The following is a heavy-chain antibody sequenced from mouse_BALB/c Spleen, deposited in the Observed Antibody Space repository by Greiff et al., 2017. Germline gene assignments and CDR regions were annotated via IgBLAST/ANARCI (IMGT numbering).Heavy chain of an antibody. CDR1: GFTFSSYG. J-gene: IGHJ2*01. Sequence: EVMLVESGGGLVQPGGSLKLSCAASGFTFSSYGMSWVRQTPDKRLELVATINSNGGSTYYPDSVKGRFTISRDNAKNTLYLQMSSLKSEDTAMYYCARHYYGYVGYWGQGTTLTVSS. V-gene: IGHV5-6-3*01. CDR3: ARHYYGYVGY. CDR2: INSNGGST. D-gene: IGHD1-2*01.